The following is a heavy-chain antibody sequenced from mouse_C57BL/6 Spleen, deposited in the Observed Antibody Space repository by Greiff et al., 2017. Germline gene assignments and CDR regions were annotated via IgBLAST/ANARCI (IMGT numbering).Heavy chain of an antibody. J-gene: IGHJ2*01. D-gene: IGHD1-1*01. Sequence: QVQLQQSGAELVKPGASVKLSCKASGYTFTEYTIHWVKQRPGQGLEWIGWFYPGSGSIKYNEKFKGKATLTADTSSSTVYMELSRLTSEDSAVYFCARHEGVYDYYDYWGQGTTLTVSS. CDR3: ARHEGVYDYYDY. V-gene: IGHV1-62-2*01. CDR1: GYTFTEYT. CDR2: FYPGSGSI.